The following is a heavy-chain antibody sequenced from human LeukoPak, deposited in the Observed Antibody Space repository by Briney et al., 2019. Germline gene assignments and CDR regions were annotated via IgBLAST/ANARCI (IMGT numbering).Heavy chain of an antibody. CDR1: GGTFSSYT. Sequence: GASVKVSCKASGGTFSSYTLSWVRQAPGQGLEWMGRIIPILGIANYAQKFQGRVTITADKSTSTAYMELSSLRSEDTAVYYCARDLAYYYDSSGYHPLDYWGQGTLVTVSS. V-gene: IGHV1-69*04. CDR3: ARDLAYYYDSSGYHPLDY. J-gene: IGHJ4*02. CDR2: IIPILGIA. D-gene: IGHD3-22*01.